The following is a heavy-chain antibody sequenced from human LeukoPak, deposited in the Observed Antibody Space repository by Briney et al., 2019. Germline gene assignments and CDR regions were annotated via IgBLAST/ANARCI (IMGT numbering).Heavy chain of an antibody. J-gene: IGHJ3*01. V-gene: IGHV3-53*01. CDR1: GHPENTKD. CDR3: TTAVPATPY. Sequence: PGGSLRLSCAFSGHPENTKDKRCARQAPGKGPDWVSFLYTTDKTYYADSVKGRWTISRDSSKNTLYLQMNSLIVEESITDVCTTAVPATPYWGQGTMVTVSS. CDR2: LYTTDKT. D-gene: IGHD1-1*01.